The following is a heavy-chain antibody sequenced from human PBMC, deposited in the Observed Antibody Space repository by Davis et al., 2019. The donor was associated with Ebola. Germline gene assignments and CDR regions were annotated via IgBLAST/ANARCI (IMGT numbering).Heavy chain of an antibody. V-gene: IGHV1-3*01. D-gene: IGHD2-2*01. Sequence: ASVKVSCKASGYTFTSYAMHWVRQAPGQRLEWMGWINAGNGNTKYSQKFQGRVTITRDTSASTAYMELSSLRSEDTAVYYCARGYCISTSCYLVPYYYYGMDVWGQGTTVTVSS. CDR3: ARGYCISTSCYLVPYYYYGMDV. J-gene: IGHJ6*02. CDR2: INAGNGNT. CDR1: GYTFTSYA.